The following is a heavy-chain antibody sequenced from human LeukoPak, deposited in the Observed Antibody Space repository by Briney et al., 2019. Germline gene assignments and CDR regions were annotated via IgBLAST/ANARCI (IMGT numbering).Heavy chain of an antibody. CDR2: IYSGGST. CDR3: AKLWFGELSWVDY. V-gene: IGHV3-53*01. D-gene: IGHD3-10*01. CDR1: GFAVSSNY. J-gene: IGHJ4*02. Sequence: GGSLRLSCAASGFAVSSNYMSWVRQAPGKGLEWVSVIYSGGSTYYADSVKGRFTISRDNSKNTLYLQMNSLRAEDTAIYYCAKLWFGELSWVDYWGQGTLVTVSS.